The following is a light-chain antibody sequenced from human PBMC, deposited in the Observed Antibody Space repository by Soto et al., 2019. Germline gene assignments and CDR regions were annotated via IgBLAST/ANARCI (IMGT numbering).Light chain of an antibody. Sequence: DIQMTQSPSTLYASVGDRVTITCRASQSISSGLAWYQQKPGKAPKLQIYKASSLESGVPSRLSGSGSGTEFTLTISSLQPDEFATYYGQQYNSYSFGGGTKVEIK. CDR2: KAS. V-gene: IGKV1-5*03. J-gene: IGKJ4*01. CDR1: QSISSG. CDR3: QQYNSYS.